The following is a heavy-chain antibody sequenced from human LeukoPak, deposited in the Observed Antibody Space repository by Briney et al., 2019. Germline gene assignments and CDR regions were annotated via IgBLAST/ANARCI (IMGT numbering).Heavy chain of an antibody. CDR3: ARKSGFPRSSGSYVVDY. CDR1: GFNLSLYS. CDR2: ISSGSDTL. J-gene: IGHJ4*02. Sequence: GGSLRLSCAASGFNLSLYSMNWVRQAPGKGLEWISYISSGSDTLYYAEAVKGRFTVSRDNAKNSLYLQMNSLRAEDTAVYYCARKSGFPRSSGSYVVDYWGQGTLVTVSS. D-gene: IGHD3-10*01. V-gene: IGHV3-48*01.